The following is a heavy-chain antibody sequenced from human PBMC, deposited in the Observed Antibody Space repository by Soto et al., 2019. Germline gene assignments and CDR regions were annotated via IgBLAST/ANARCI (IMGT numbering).Heavy chain of an antibody. CDR3: ARHGNLGTYDP. CDR1: GYTFTDYW. Sequence: GESLKISCKGSGYTFTDYWIAWVRQMPGKGLEWMGIIYPGDSDTRYSPSFQGQVTFSADKSLNTAYLQWNSLKASDTAMYYCARHGNLGTYDPWGQGTLVTVSS. V-gene: IGHV5-51*01. CDR2: IYPGDSDT. D-gene: IGHD1-1*01. J-gene: IGHJ5*02.